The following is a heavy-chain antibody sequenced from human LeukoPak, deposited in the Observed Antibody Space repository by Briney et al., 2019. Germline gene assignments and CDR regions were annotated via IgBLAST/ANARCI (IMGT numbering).Heavy chain of an antibody. V-gene: IGHV3-11*01. J-gene: IGHJ3*02. CDR2: MSDSGSTV. D-gene: IGHD2-15*01. CDR3: ARVVYCGGCNCQIFAFDI. CDR1: GFSFSNYA. Sequence: GGSLRLSCVASGFSFSNYAMHWVRQAPGRGLEWVSYMSDSGSTVFYAGSVKGRFTISRDNAKNSLYLQMNSLRAEDTAVYFCARVVYCGGCNCQIFAFDIWGQGTLVTVSS.